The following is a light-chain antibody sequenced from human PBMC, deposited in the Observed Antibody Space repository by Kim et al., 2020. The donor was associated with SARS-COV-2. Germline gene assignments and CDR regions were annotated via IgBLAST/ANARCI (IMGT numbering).Light chain of an antibody. Sequence: EIVLTQSPGTLSLSPGEGATLSCRASQSISAGYLAWYQQKPGQPPRLLIYGATSKATGIPDRFSGSGSGTDFTLTISGLEPEDFAVYHCLQYVISPWAFGQRTKADIQ. V-gene: IGKV3-20*01. CDR1: QSISAGY. J-gene: IGKJ1*01. CDR3: LQYVISPWA. CDR2: GAT.